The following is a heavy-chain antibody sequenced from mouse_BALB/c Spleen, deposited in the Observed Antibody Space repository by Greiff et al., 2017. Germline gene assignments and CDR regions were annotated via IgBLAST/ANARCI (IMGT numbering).Heavy chain of an antibody. V-gene: IGHV1-7*01. CDR3: ARRRNYGYDVGWYVDV. CDR1: GYTFTSYW. D-gene: IGHD2-2*01. Sequence: QVQLQQSGAELAKPGASVKMSCKASGYTFTSYWMHWVKQRPGQGLEWIGYINPSTGYTEYNQKFKDKATLTADKSSSTTYMQLSSLTSEDSAVYYCARRRNYGYDVGWYVDVGGAGTAVAASS. CDR2: INPSTGYT. J-gene: IGHJ1*01.